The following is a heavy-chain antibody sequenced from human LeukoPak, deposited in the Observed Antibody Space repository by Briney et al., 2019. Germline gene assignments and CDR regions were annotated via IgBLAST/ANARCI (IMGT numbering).Heavy chain of an antibody. D-gene: IGHD3-9*01. CDR1: DDSITMYY. J-gene: IGHJ4*02. Sequence: PSETLSLTCSVSDDSITMYYWTWIRQPPGKGLEWIGSIYYSGSTYYNPSLKSRVTISVDTSKNQFSLKLSSVTAADTAVYYCAREPPRTNYDILTGSIDWGQGTLVTVSS. CDR3: AREPPRTNYDILTGSID. V-gene: IGHV4-59*12. CDR2: IYYSGST.